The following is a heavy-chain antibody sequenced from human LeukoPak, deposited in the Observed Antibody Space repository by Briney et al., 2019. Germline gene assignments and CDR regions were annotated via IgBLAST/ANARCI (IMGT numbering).Heavy chain of an antibody. CDR1: GFTFSSYA. CDR2: ISSNGGST. D-gene: IGHD2-15*01. Sequence: GGSLRLSCAASGFTFSSYAMHWVRQAPGKRLEYVSAISSNGGSTYFANSVKGRFTISRDNSKNTLYLQMGSLRAEDMAVYYCARDQEGYCSGGSCYYPAFDIWGQGTMVTVSS. CDR3: ARDQEGYCSGGSCYYPAFDI. V-gene: IGHV3-64*01. J-gene: IGHJ3*02.